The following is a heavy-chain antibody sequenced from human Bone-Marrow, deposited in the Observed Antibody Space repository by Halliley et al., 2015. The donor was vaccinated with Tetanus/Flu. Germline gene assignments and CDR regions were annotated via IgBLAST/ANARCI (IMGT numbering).Heavy chain of an antibody. J-gene: IGHJ5*02. V-gene: IGHV4-59*11. D-gene: IGHD1-26*01. CDR3: ARDSYGRSVMGEFDP. CDR1: GGSMNGHF. Sequence: TLSLTCTVSGGSMNGHFWSWIRQPPGKGLEWIGHIYDSGFTDYSPSLKSRISISIDTSKNHFSLNLRSVTSEDTAVYYCARDSYGRSVMGEFDPWGQGTLVIVSS. CDR2: IYDSGFT.